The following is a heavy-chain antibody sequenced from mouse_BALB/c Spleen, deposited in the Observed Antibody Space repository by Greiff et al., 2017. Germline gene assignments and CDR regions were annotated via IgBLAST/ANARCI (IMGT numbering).Heavy chain of an antibody. V-gene: IGHV1-7*01. CDR1: GYTFTSYW. D-gene: IGHD4-1*02. J-gene: IGHJ2*01. Sequence: QVQLQQSGAELAKPGASVKMSCKASGYTFTSYWMHWVKQRPGQGLEWIGYINPSTGYTEYNQKFKDKATLTADKSSSTAYMQLSSLTSEDSAVYYCARTFQLGRDYFDYWGQGTTLTVSS. CDR2: INPSTGYT. CDR3: ARTFQLGRDYFDY.